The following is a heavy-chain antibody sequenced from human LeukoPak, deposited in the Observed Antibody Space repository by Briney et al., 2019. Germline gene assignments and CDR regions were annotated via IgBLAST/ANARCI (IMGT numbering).Heavy chain of an antibody. V-gene: IGHV3-30*04. D-gene: IGHD3-9*01. CDR2: ISHDGSNK. CDR1: GFTFSSYA. Sequence: GGSLRLSCAASGFTFSSYAMHWVRQAPGKGLEWVAVISHDGSNKYYADSVKGRFTISRDNSKNTLYLQMNSLRAEDTAVYYCAKDTYYDILNWFDPWGQGTLVTVSS. CDR3: AKDTYYDILNWFDP. J-gene: IGHJ5*02.